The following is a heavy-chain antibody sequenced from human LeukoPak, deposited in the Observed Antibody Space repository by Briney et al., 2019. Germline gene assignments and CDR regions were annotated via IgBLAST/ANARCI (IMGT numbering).Heavy chain of an antibody. V-gene: IGHV4-59*01. D-gene: IGHD6-13*01. J-gene: IGHJ4*02. CDR3: ARGRAAAGSWYFDY. CDR2: IYYSGST. Sequence: SETLPLTCTVSGGSISSYFWSWIRQPPGKGLEWIGYIYYSGSTNYNPSLKSRITISVDTSKKQFSLKLSSVTAADTAVYYCARGRAAAGSWYFDYWGQGTLVTASS. CDR1: GGSISSYF.